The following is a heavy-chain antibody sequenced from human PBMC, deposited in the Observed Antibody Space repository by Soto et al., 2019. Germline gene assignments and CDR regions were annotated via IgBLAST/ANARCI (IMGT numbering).Heavy chain of an antibody. CDR1: GFTFSSYA. Sequence: GGSLRLSCAASGFTFSSYAMSWVRQAPGKGLEWVSAISGSGGSTYYADSVKGRFTISRDNSKNTLYLQMNSLRAEDTAVYYCAKVHDPTSKNYYYYGMDVWGQGTTVTVSS. CDR3: AKVHDPTSKNYYYYGMDV. D-gene: IGHD1-1*01. J-gene: IGHJ6*02. V-gene: IGHV3-23*01. CDR2: ISGSGGST.